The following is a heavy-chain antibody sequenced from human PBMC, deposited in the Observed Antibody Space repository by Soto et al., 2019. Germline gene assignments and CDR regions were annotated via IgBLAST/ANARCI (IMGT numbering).Heavy chain of an antibody. CDR2: IYYSGST. D-gene: IGHD6-13*01. CDR3: ARGTGSSWYGYFDY. CDR1: GGSISSGGYY. J-gene: IGHJ4*02. V-gene: IGHV4-31*03. Sequence: QVQLQESGPGLVKPSQTLSLTCTVSGGSISSGGYYWSWLRQHPGKGLEWIGYIYYSGSTYYHPSLKSRVTISVDTAKNHFALKLSSVTAADTAVYYCARGTGSSWYGYFDYWGQGTLVTVSS.